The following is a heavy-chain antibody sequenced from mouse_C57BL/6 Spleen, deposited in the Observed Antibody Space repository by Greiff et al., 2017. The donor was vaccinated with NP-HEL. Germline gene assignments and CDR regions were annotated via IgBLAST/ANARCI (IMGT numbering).Heavy chain of an antibody. J-gene: IGHJ1*03. D-gene: IGHD1-2*01. Sequence: VQLQQSGAELVKPGASVKLSCKASGYTFTSYWMQWVKQRPGQGLEWIGEIDPSDSYTNYNQKFKGKATLTVDTSSSTAYMQLSSLTSEDSAVYYCAIGYGSWYFDVWGTGTTVTVSS. CDR3: AIGYGSWYFDV. CDR2: IDPSDSYT. CDR1: GYTFTSYW. V-gene: IGHV1-50*01.